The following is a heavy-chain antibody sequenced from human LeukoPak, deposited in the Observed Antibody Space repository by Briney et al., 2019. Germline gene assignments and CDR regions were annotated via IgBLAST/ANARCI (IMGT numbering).Heavy chain of an antibody. Sequence: GGSLRLSCAASGFTFSSYGMHWVRQAPGKGLEWVAVIWSHGNTKKYADSVEGRFTISRDNSKNTLYLEMDTLRAEDTALYYCARDDSADDNAFDIWGQGTMVTVS. D-gene: IGHD3-9*01. CDR1: GFTFSSYG. J-gene: IGHJ3*02. CDR2: IWSHGNTK. V-gene: IGHV3-33*01. CDR3: ARDDSADDNAFDI.